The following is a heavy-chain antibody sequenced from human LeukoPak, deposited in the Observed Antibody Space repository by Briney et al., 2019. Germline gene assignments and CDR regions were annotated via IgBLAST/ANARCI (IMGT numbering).Heavy chain of an antibody. CDR3: ARGVRSNIVVSTFDY. Sequence: PSETLSLTCAVYGGSFSGYYWSWIRQPPGKGLEWIGEINHNGSTNYNPSLKSRVTISVDTSKNQFSLRLTSVTAADTAVYYRARGVRSNIVVSTFDYWGQGTLVTVTS. D-gene: IGHD5-12*01. J-gene: IGHJ4*02. CDR2: INHNGST. CDR1: GGSFSGYY. V-gene: IGHV4-34*01.